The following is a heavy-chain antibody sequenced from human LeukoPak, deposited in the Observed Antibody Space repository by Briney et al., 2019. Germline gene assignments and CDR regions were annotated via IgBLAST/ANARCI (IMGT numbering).Heavy chain of an antibody. CDR2: IYYSGST. CDR1: GGSISSHY. V-gene: IGHV4-59*11. CDR3: ARSPLYSSSWYFDY. Sequence: SETLSLTCTVSGGSISSHYWSWIRQPPGKGLEWIGYIYYSGSTNYNPSLKSRVTISVDTSKNQFSLKLSSVTAADTAVYYCARSPLYSSSWYFDYWGQGTLVTVSS. J-gene: IGHJ4*02. D-gene: IGHD6-13*01.